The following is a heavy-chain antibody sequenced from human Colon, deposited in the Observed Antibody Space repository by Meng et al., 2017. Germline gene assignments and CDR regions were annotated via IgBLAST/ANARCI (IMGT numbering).Heavy chain of an antibody. V-gene: IGHV2-5*02. CDR1: GFSLTTSGVS. CDR3: AHSPQVYFDY. J-gene: IGHJ4*02. Sequence: QITLKETGPALLKPTQTLTLTCTFSGFSLTTSGVSLAWIRQPPGEALEWLALIYWDDDKRYSPSLKNRLAITKDTSKNQVVLTMTNMDPMDTGTYYCAHSPQVYFDYWGPGTLVTVSS. CDR2: IYWDDDK.